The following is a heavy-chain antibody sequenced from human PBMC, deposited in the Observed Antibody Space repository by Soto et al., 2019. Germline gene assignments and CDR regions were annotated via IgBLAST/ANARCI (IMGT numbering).Heavy chain of an antibody. CDR3: ARDLDGLHDDTSGPFPRPG. CDR1: GGSMTSGDQY. J-gene: IGHJ1*01. CDR2: INHRGSL. V-gene: IGHV4-30-4*08. D-gene: IGHD3-22*01. Sequence: SETLSLTCTVTGGSMTSGDQYWTWIRHRPGEGLEWFGYINHRGSLYYNPSLKSRVSMSVDTSKNQFSLNLSSVTVADTAVYYCARDLDGLHDDTSGPFPRPGWGQGTLVTVS.